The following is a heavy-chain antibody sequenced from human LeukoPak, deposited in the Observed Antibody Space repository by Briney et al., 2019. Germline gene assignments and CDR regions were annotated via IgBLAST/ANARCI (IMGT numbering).Heavy chain of an antibody. D-gene: IGHD3-3*01. CDR3: AEGGDFWSGYLGY. V-gene: IGHV3-21*04. CDR2: ISSSSSYI. Sequence: GGSLRLSCAASGFTFSSYSMNWVRQAPGKGLEWVSSISSSSSYIYYADSVKGRFTISRDNAKNSLYLQMNSLRAEDTAVYYCAEGGDFWSGYLGYWGQGTLVTVSS. J-gene: IGHJ4*02. CDR1: GFTFSSYS.